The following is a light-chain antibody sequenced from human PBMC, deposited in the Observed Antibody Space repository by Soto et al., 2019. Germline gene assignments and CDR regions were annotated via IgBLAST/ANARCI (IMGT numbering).Light chain of an antibody. Sequence: EIVLTQSPATLSLSPGERATLSCMASQNVWSNYLAWYQQVPGQAPRLLIYDASTRATGVPDRFTGSGSRTDFTLTISRLEPEDFAVYYCQRYGTSPPYTFGQGTKLEI. CDR2: DAS. CDR1: QNVWSNY. V-gene: IGKV3-20*01. CDR3: QRYGTSPPYT. J-gene: IGKJ2*01.